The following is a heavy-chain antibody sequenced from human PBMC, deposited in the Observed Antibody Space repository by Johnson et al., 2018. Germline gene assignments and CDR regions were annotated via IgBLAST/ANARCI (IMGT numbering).Heavy chain of an antibody. CDR2: IRSKAYGGTT. V-gene: IGHV3-49*03. J-gene: IGHJ1*01. CDR3: SRGRSRNAAEYFQH. Sequence: EVQLLESGGGLVQPGRSLRLSCTASGFTSGDYAMSWFRQAPGKGLEWLCFIRSKAYGGTTEYAASVKGRFTISRDDSKSIAYLQMKSLKTEDTAVYYCSRGRSRNAAEYFQHWGQGTLVTVSS. CDR1: GFTSGDYA.